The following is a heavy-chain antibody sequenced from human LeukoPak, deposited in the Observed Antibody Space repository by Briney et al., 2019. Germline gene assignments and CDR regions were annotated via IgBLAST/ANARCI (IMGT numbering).Heavy chain of an antibody. V-gene: IGHV1-8*02. J-gene: IGHJ4*02. CDR1: GGTFSSYD. CDR3: ARETDRLGFDH. D-gene: IGHD6-19*01. CDR2: MNPNNGNT. Sequence: ASVKVSCKASGGTFSSYDINWVRQAAGQGLEWMGYMNPNNGNTGYAQKFQGRVTMTRDTSISTAYMEVSSLRSEDTAVYYCARETDRLGFDHWGQGTLVTVSS.